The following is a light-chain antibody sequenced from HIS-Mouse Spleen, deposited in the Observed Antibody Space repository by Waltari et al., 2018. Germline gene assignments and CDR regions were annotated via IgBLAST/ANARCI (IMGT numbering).Light chain of an antibody. CDR1: SSNIGSNY. CDR2: RNN. V-gene: IGLV1-47*01. J-gene: IGLJ3*02. CDR3: AAWDDSLSGWV. Sequence: QSVLTQPPSASGTPVQRVTISCSGSSSNIGSNYVYWYHQPPGTAPKLLIYRNNQRPSGVPDRFSGSKSGTSASLAISGLRSEDEADYYCAAWDDSLSGWVFGGGTKLTVL.